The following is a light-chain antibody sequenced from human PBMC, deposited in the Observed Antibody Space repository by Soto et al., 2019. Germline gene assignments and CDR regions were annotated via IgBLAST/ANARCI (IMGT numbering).Light chain of an antibody. Sequence: DIQMTQSPSSLSASVGDRVTITCRASQSISSYLNWYQQKPGKAPKLLIYAASSLQSGVPSRYSGSGSGTDFTLTISSLPPEDSATYYCQQSYSTPSTFGQGTTLEIK. CDR1: QSISSY. J-gene: IGKJ2*01. V-gene: IGKV1-39*01. CDR2: AAS. CDR3: QQSYSTPST.